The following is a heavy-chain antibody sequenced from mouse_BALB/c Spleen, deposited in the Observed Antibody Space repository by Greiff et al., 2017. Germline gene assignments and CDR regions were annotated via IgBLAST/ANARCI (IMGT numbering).Heavy chain of an antibody. CDR2: IDPEHGDT. CDR1: GFNIKDYY. Sequence: VQLKESGAELVRSGASVKLSCTASGFNIKDYYMHWVKQRPEQGLEWIGWIDPEHGDTEYAPKFQGKATMTADTSSNTAYLQLSSLTSEDTAVYYWNAKTARATVYAMDYWGQGTSVTVSA. V-gene: IGHV14-4*02. D-gene: IGHD3-2*01. CDR3: NAKTARATVYAMDY. J-gene: IGHJ4*01.